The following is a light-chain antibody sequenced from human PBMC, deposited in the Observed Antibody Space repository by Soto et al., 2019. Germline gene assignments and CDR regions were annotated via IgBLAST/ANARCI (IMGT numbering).Light chain of an antibody. CDR3: SSYTNINTRACV. J-gene: IGLJ1*01. Sequence: QSALAQPPSASGSPGQSVTISCTGTSSDVGAYDYVSWYQQHPGEAPKLLIYEVTKRHSGVPERFSASKSGDTASLTVSGLQAEDEADYYCSSYTNINTRACVFGTGTKVTVL. CDR1: SSDVGAYDY. V-gene: IGLV2-8*01. CDR2: EVT.